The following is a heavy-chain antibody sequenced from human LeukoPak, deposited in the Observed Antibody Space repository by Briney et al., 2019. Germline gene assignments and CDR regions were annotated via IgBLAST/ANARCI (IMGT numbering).Heavy chain of an antibody. CDR2: ISSSGRFI. CDR1: GFIFNDYS. CDR3: VRETHTMGPSFDY. Sequence: GGSLRLSCVGSGFIFNDYSMNWVRQAPGKGLEWVSSISSSGRFIYYADSLKGRFTISRDNDKESVHLQMVSLRAEDTAVYYCVRETHTMGPSFDYWGQGTLVTVSS. J-gene: IGHJ4*02. D-gene: IGHD5-24*01. V-gene: IGHV3-21*01.